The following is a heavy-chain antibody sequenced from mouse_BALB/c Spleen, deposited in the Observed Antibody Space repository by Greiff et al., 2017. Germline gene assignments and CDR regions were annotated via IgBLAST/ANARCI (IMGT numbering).Heavy chain of an antibody. D-gene: IGHD1-1*01. CDR3: ASLYYGGFAY. CDR1: GFSLTSYG. V-gene: IGHV2-9*02. CDR2: IWAGGST. J-gene: IGHJ3*01. Sequence: VQGVESGPGLVAPSQSLSITCTVSGFSLTSYGVHWVRQPPGKGLEWLGVIWAGGSTNYNSALMSRLSISKDNSKSQVFLKMNSLQTDDTAMYYCASLYYGGFAYWGQGTLVTVSA.